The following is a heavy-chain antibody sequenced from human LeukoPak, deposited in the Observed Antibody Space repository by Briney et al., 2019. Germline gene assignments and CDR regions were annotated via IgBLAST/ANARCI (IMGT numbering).Heavy chain of an antibody. Sequence: GGSLRLSCAASGFTFSSYAMGWVRQAPGKGLEWVSAISGTGNRTYYADSVKGRFTISRDNSKNTLYLQMNSLRAEDTAVYYCAELGITMIGGVWGKGTTVTTSS. CDR1: GFTFSSYA. D-gene: IGHD3-10*02. CDR3: AELGITMIGGV. V-gene: IGHV3-23*01. J-gene: IGHJ6*04. CDR2: ISGTGNRT.